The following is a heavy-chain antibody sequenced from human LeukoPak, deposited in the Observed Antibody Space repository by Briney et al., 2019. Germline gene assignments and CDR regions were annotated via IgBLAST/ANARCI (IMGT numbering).Heavy chain of an antibody. CDR1: GFTFSSYW. D-gene: IGHD3-3*01. CDR3: ARIYDFWSGYYTDTVPGGSYYGMDV. Sequence: GGSLRLSCAASGFTFSSYWMHWVRHAQGKGMVWVSRINSDGSSTNYADSVKGRFTISRDNAKNTLYLQMNSLRAVDTAVYYCARIYDFWSGYYTDTVPGGSYYGMDVWGQGTTVTVSS. CDR2: INSDGSST. J-gene: IGHJ6*02. V-gene: IGHV3-74*01.